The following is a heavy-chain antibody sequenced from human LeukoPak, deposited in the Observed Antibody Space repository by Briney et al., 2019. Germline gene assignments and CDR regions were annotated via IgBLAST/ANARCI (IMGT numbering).Heavy chain of an antibody. Sequence: GGSLRLSCAASGFTFSSYSMNWVRQAPGKGLEWVSFISTSSSYIHNADSVKGRFTISRDNAENTLYLQMNSLRAEDTAVYYCARAAIAAARIYYYMDVWGKGTTVTVSS. J-gene: IGHJ6*03. CDR1: GFTFSSYS. V-gene: IGHV3-21*01. CDR3: ARAAIAAARIYYYMDV. CDR2: ISTSSSYI. D-gene: IGHD6-13*01.